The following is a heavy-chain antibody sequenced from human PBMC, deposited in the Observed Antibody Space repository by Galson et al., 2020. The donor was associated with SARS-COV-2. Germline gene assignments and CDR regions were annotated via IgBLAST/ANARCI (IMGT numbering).Heavy chain of an antibody. J-gene: IGHJ4*02. CDR1: GFTFSSSA. CDR3: AKVRSGTFFFGY. V-gene: IGHV3-23*01. Sequence: GESLKISCAASGFTFSSSAMGWVRQAPGKGLEWVSVILGSGSGTYYADSVRGRFTISRDNSKDTVYLQVNSLRDEDTAVYYCAKVRSGTFFFGYWGQGTLVTVSS. CDR2: ILGSGSGT. D-gene: IGHD3-10*01.